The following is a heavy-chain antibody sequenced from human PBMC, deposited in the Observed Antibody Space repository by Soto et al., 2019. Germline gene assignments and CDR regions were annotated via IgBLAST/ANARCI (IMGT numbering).Heavy chain of an antibody. CDR3: ARDSVGLGYCSGGSCSGGYYGMDV. D-gene: IGHD2-15*01. J-gene: IGHJ6*02. Sequence: ASVRVSCKASGYTFTSHGISWVRQAPGQGIEWMGWISAYNGNTNYAQKLQGRVTTTTDTSTSTAYMELRSLRSDDTAVYYCARDSVGLGYCSGGSCSGGYYGMDVWGQGTTVTVSS. V-gene: IGHV1-18*01. CDR2: ISAYNGNT. CDR1: GYTFTSHG.